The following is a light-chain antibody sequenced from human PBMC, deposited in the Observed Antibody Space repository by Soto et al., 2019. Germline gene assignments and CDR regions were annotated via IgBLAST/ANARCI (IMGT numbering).Light chain of an antibody. CDR3: SSYAGSSNV. J-gene: IGLJ1*01. V-gene: IGLV2-8*01. CDR1: SSDVGGYNY. CDR2: EVN. Sequence: QAALTQPPSASGSPGQSVAISCTGTSSDVGGYNYVSWYQQHPGKAPKIMIYEVNKRPSGVPDRFSGSKSGNTASLTVSGLHAEDEADYYCSSYAGSSNVFGTGTKLTVL.